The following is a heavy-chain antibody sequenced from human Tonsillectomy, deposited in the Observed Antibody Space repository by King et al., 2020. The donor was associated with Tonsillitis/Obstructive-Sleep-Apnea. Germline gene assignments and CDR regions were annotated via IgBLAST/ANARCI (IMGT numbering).Heavy chain of an antibody. CDR1: GFTFSSYS. Sequence: VQLVESGGGLVKPGGSLRLSCAASGFTFSSYSMNWVRQAPGKGLEWVSSISSTSNYIYYADSVKGRFTISRDNAKNSLYLQMNSLTAEDTAVYYCAREGSSSWNFDCWGQGTLVTVSS. D-gene: IGHD6-13*01. CDR2: ISSTSNYI. J-gene: IGHJ4*02. CDR3: AREGSSSWNFDC. V-gene: IGHV3-21*01.